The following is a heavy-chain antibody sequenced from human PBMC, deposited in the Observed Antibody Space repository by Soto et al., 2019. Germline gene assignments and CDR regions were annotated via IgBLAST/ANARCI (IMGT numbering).Heavy chain of an antibody. D-gene: IGHD6-13*01. CDR1: GFTFSSYS. CDR3: ARGGLSSWSRGAFDI. Sequence: EVQLVESGGGLVKPGGSLRLSCAASGFTFSSYSMNWVRQAPGKGLEWVSSISSSSSYIYYADSVKGRFTISRDNAKNSLYLQMNSLRAEDTAVYYCARGGLSSWSRGAFDIWGQGTMVTVSS. J-gene: IGHJ3*02. CDR2: ISSSSSYI. V-gene: IGHV3-21*01.